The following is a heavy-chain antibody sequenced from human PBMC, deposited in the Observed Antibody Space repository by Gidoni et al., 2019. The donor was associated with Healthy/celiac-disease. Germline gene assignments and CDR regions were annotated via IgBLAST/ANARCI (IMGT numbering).Heavy chain of an antibody. V-gene: IGHV3-23*01. CDR3: AKTVRTTVTLSAGAFDI. Sequence: EVQLLESGGGLVQPGGSLRLSCAASGFTFSSYAMSWVRQAPGKGLECVAAISGSGGSTYYADSVKGRFTISRDNSKNTLDLQMNSLRAEDTAVYYCAKTVRTTVTLSAGAFDIWGQGTMVTVSS. CDR1: GFTFSSYA. J-gene: IGHJ3*02. CDR2: ISGSGGST. D-gene: IGHD4-17*01.